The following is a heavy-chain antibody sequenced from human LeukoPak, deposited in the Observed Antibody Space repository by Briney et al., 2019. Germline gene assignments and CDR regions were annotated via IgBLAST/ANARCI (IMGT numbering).Heavy chain of an antibody. CDR3: ASQFWWAAVVGPALDC. J-gene: IGHJ4*02. Sequence: GGSLRLSCAASGFTFSNYWMSWVRQAPGKGLEWVANIKEDGSEIYCVDSVKGRFTISRDNAKNSLYLQMSSLRAEDTAVYYCASQFWWAAVVGPALDCWGQGSLVTVSS. CDR1: GFTFSNYW. V-gene: IGHV3-7*05. CDR2: IKEDGSEI. D-gene: IGHD2-21*01.